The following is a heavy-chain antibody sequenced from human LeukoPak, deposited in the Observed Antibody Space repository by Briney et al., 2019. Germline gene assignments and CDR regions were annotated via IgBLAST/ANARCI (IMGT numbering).Heavy chain of an antibody. D-gene: IGHD3-16*01. V-gene: IGHV4-34*01. Sequence: SETLSLTCAVYGGSFSGYYWSWIRQPPGKGLEWIGEINHSGSTNYNPSLKSRVTISVDTSKNQFSLKLSSVTAADTAVYYCARRLGHLDYWGQGTLVTVSS. CDR1: GGSFSGYY. CDR2: INHSGST. J-gene: IGHJ4*02. CDR3: ARRLGHLDY.